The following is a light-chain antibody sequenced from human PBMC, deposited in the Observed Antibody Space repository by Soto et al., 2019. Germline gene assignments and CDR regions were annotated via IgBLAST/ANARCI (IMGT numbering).Light chain of an antibody. CDR1: SSDIGAHNY. CDR2: DVY. J-gene: IGLJ1*01. CDR3: CSYTTRSTYV. Sequence: QLVLTQPASVSGSPGQSITISCTGTSSDIGAHNYVSWYQHHPGKVPKLIIYDVYSRPSDISDRFSGSKSTNTASLTISGLQAEDEADYYCCSYTTRSTYVFGPGTKLTVL. V-gene: IGLV2-14*01.